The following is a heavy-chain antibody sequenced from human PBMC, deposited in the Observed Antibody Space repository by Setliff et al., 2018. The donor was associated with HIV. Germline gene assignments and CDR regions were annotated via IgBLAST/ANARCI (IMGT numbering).Heavy chain of an antibody. J-gene: IGHJ3*02. CDR3: ARPFTTGIDAFDI. Sequence: SETLSLTCAVSGYSISSGYYWGWIRQPPGKGLEWIGSIYHSGSTYYNPSLKSRVTISVDTSKNQFSLKLSSVTAADTAVYYCARPFTTGIDAFDIWGQGTMVTVSS. V-gene: IGHV4-38-2*01. D-gene: IGHD1-1*01. CDR2: IYHSGST. CDR1: GYSISSGYY.